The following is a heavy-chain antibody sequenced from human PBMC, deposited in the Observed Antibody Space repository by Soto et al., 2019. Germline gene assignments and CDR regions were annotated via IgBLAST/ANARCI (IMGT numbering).Heavy chain of an antibody. CDR3: ARHRYSYGVYYFDY. D-gene: IGHD5-18*01. CDR2: IYYSGST. V-gene: IGHV4-59*08. J-gene: IGHJ4*02. CDR1: GGSISNYY. Sequence: SETLSLTCIVSGGSISNYYWSWIRQPPGKGLEWIGYIYYSGSTNYNPSLTSRVTISVDTSKNQFSLKLSSVTAADTAVYYCARHRYSYGVYYFDYWRQGTLVTVSS.